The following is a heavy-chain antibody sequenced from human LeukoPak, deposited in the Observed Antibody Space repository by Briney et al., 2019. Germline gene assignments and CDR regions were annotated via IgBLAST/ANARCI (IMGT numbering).Heavy chain of an antibody. J-gene: IGHJ6*03. D-gene: IGHD3-10*01. CDR2: ISSSSSTI. CDR3: AKDSTPWFGELLADHSNNFHHNNTNKNYYYYYYMDV. V-gene: IGHV3-48*01. CDR1: GFTFSSYS. Sequence: GGSLRLSCAASGFTFSSYSMNWVRQAPGKGLEWVSYISSSSSTIYYADSVKGRLTISRDNAKNSLYLQMNSLRAEDTAVYYCAKDSTPWFGELLADHSNNFHHNNTNKNYYYYYYMDVWGKGTTVTISS.